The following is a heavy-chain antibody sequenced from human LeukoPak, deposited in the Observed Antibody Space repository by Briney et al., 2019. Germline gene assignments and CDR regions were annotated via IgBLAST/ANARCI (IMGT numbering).Heavy chain of an antibody. CDR1: GYSISSGH. D-gene: IGHD2-15*01. J-gene: IGHJ6*03. CDR3: AKNGDRGAYCSGGTCYPYYYYYMDV. Sequence: ETLSLTCTVSGYSISSGHYWGWIRQPPGRGLEWVSAISTTGGTTYYADSVRGRFTISRDNSRNTLYLQMNSLRAEDTAIYYCAKNGDRGAYCSGGTCYPYYYYYMDVWGKGTTVTISS. CDR2: ISTTGGTT. V-gene: IGHV3-23*01.